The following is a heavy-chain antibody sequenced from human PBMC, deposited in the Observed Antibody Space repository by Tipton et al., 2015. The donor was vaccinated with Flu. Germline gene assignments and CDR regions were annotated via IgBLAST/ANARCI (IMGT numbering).Heavy chain of an antibody. V-gene: IGHV4-30-2*01. CDR1: GGSISSGGYS. J-gene: IGHJ4*02. CDR2: IYHSGST. Sequence: LRLSCAVSGGSISSGGYSWIWIRQPPGKGLEWIGYIYHSGSTYYNASLESRVTISVDRSKNQFSLKLSSVTAADTAVYYCASFISEYNWNYGEGLDYWGQGTLVTVSS. D-gene: IGHD1-7*01. CDR3: ASFISEYNWNYGEGLDY.